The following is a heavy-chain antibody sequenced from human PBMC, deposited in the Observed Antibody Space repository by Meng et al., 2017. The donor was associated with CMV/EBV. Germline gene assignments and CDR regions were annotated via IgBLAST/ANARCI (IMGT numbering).Heavy chain of an antibody. CDR1: GGSVTPNNYY. CDR2: IYYIAIT. J-gene: IGHJ5*02. D-gene: IGHD3-3*01. V-gene: IGHV4-61*01. Sequence: GSLRLSCSVYGGSVTPNNYYWSWIRQSPGRGLEWIGYIYYIAITSYNPSLNSPVTISVDTSKTQFSLTLSSVTAADTAVYYCARVGGVTIFGVVIPNWFDPWGQGTLVTVSS. CDR3: ARVGGVTIFGVVIPNWFDP.